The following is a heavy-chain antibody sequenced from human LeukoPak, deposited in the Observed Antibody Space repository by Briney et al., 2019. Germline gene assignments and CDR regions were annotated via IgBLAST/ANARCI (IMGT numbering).Heavy chain of an antibody. Sequence: PGGSLRLSCAASGFTFSNYALNWVRQAPGKGLEWVSGISGSGGTTFYADSVRGRVTISRDNSKNTLSLQVNSLRAEDTAVYYCAKHLRYFTSGTFGMDVWGQGTTVTVSS. J-gene: IGHJ6*02. V-gene: IGHV3-23*01. CDR3: AKHLRYFTSGTFGMDV. D-gene: IGHD3-10*01. CDR1: GFTFSNYA. CDR2: ISGSGGTT.